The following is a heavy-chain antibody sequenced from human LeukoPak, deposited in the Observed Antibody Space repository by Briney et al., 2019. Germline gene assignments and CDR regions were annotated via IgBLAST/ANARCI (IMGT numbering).Heavy chain of an antibody. V-gene: IGHV4-4*02. D-gene: IGHD3-9*01. J-gene: IGHJ4*02. Sequence: PSETLSLTCAVSGGSISSSNWWSWVRQPPGKGLEWIGEIYHSGSTNYNPSLKSRVTISVDKSKNQFSLKLSSVTAADTAVYYCARRSAYHYDILTGTEKGYYFDYWGQGALVTVSS. CDR1: GGSISSSNW. CDR3: ARRSAYHYDILTGTEKGYYFDY. CDR2: IYHSGST.